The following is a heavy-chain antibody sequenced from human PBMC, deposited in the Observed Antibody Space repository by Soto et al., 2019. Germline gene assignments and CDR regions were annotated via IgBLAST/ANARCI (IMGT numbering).Heavy chain of an antibody. CDR2: IKSKTDGGTT. D-gene: IGHD3-16*01. V-gene: IGHV3-15*01. Sequence: GSLRLSCAASGFTFSNAWMSWVRQAPGKGLEWVGRIKSKTDGGTTDYAAPVKGRFTISRDDSKNTLYLQMNSLKTEDTAVYYCTTAGGGYYYYYYMDVWGKGTTVTVSS. J-gene: IGHJ6*03. CDR1: GFTFSNAW. CDR3: TTAGGGYYYYYYMDV.